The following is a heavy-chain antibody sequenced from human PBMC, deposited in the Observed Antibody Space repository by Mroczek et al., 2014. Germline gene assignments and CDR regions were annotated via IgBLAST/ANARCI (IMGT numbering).Heavy chain of an antibody. CDR2: INHSGST. J-gene: IGHJ4*02. CDR1: GGSFSGYY. V-gene: IGHV4-34*01. Sequence: QVQLQESGAGLLKPSETLSLTCAVYGGSFSGYYWSWIRQPPGKGLEWIGEINHSGSTNYNPSLKSRVTISVDTSKNQFSLKLSSVTAADTAVYYCARVDFGEPDYWGQGTLVTVSS. CDR3: ARVDFGEPDY. D-gene: IGHD3-10*01.